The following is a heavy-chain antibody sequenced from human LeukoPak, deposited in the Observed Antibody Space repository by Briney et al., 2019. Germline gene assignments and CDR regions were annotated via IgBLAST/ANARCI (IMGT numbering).Heavy chain of an antibody. Sequence: SETLSLACTVSGYSISSGYYWGWIRQPPGQGLEWIGSIYHSGSTYYNPSLKSRVTISVDTSKNKFSLKLSSVTAADTAVYYCARYFWGSQESPFDPWGQGTLVTVSS. D-gene: IGHD3-3*01. V-gene: IGHV4-38-2*02. CDR3: ARYFWGSQESPFDP. CDR2: IYHSGST. CDR1: GYSISSGYY. J-gene: IGHJ5*02.